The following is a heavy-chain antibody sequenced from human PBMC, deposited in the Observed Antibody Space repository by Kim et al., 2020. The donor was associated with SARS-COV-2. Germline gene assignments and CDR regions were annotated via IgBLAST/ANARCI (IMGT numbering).Heavy chain of an antibody. V-gene: IGHV4-39*01. D-gene: IGHD2-15*01. J-gene: IGHJ3*02. Sequence: PSRQRRGTLTVDTSKNQFSLRLSSVTAADTAVYYCARPSSYGGNLDAFDIWGQGTMVTVSS. CDR3: ARPSSYGGNLDAFDI.